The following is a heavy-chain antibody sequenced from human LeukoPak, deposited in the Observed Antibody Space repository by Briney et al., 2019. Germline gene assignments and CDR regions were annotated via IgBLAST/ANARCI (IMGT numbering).Heavy chain of an antibody. J-gene: IGHJ5*02. CDR1: GYTFTDYA. CDR2: INTGKGNT. CDR3: ARDHVVGLAPFDP. Sequence: EASVKVSCTASGYTFTDYAMHWVRQAPGERLEWMGWINTGKGNTKYSQKFQGRVTITMDTSASTAYMELSSLRSEDTAVYYCARDHVVGLAPFDPWGQGTLVTVSS. D-gene: IGHD2-15*01. V-gene: IGHV1-3*04.